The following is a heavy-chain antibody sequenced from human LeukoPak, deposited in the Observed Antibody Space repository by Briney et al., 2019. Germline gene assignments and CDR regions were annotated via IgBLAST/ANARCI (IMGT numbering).Heavy chain of an antibody. J-gene: IGHJ6*02. CDR1: GYTFTSYY. CDR2: INPSGGST. V-gene: IGHV1-46*01. Sequence: ASVKVSCKASGYTFTSYYMHWVRQAPGQGLEWMGIINPSGGSTSYAQKFQGRVTMTRDTSTSTVYMELSSLRSEDTAVYYCARDRSSSWKYYCYYGVDVWGQGTTVTVSS. D-gene: IGHD6-13*01. CDR3: ARDRSSSWKYYCYYGVDV.